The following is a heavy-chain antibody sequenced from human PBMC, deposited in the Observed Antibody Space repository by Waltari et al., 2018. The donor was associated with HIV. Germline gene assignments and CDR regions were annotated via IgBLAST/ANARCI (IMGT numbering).Heavy chain of an antibody. CDR1: GVSISSRRYY. Sequence: QLQLQESGPGLVKPSETLSLTCTVSGVSISSRRYYWGWIRQPPGKGLEWIVNSIYSGSPYYNRSLKSRGTISVNTSRNQFSLKLTSVTAADTALYYCARHDGTSYYFGSEMSPRPFPFWFDPWGQGTLVTVSS. D-gene: IGHD3-10*01. J-gene: IGHJ5*02. CDR2: SIYSGSP. CDR3: ARHDGTSYYFGSEMSPRPFPFWFDP. V-gene: IGHV4-39*01.